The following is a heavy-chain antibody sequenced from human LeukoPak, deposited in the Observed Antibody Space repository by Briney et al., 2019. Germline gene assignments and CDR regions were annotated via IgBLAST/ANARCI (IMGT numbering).Heavy chain of an antibody. Sequence: PGRSLRPSCAVSGFTLSSYGMHWVRQAPGKGLEWVAVIWYDGSNKYYADSVKGRFTISRDTSKNTLFLQMNSLRAEDTAVYYCAKVSSGLAHMDVWGKGTTVTVSS. D-gene: IGHD3-10*01. J-gene: IGHJ6*03. V-gene: IGHV3-33*06. CDR2: IWYDGSNK. CDR1: GFTLSSYG. CDR3: AKVSSGLAHMDV.